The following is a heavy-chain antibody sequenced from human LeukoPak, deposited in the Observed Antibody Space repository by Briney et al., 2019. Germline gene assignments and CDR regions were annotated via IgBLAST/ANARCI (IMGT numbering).Heavy chain of an antibody. Sequence: ASVKVSCKVSGYTLSELSMHWVRQAPGKGLEWMGGFDPEDAETIYTQKFQGRVTMTEDTSTDTAYMELSSLRSEDTAVYYCATGGGGSYSYWGQGTLVTVSS. CDR3: ATGGGGSYSY. CDR2: FDPEDAET. CDR1: GYTLSELS. V-gene: IGHV1-24*01. D-gene: IGHD1-26*01. J-gene: IGHJ4*02.